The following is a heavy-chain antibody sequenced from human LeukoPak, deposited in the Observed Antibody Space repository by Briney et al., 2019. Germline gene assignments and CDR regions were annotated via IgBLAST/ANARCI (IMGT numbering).Heavy chain of an antibody. CDR2: ISPSSSYI. J-gene: IGHJ4*02. V-gene: IGHV3-21*01. Sequence: GGSLRLSCAASGFSFSGYSIKWVRQAPGKGLEWVSFISPSSSYIYYADFVKGRFTISRDNAKNSLYLQMNSLRAEDTAVYYCARGRGCSSMSCYPDYWGQGTLVTVSS. CDR1: GFSFSGYS. CDR3: ARGRGCSSMSCYPDY. D-gene: IGHD2-2*01.